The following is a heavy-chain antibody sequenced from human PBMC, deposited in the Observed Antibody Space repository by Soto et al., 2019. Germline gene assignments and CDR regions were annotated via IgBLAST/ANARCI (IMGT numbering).Heavy chain of an antibody. CDR2: ISYDGSNK. J-gene: IGHJ1*01. D-gene: IGHD3-3*01. CDR1: GFTFSSYA. V-gene: IGHV3-30-3*01. CDR3: ARPVVRFLEWLAGFQH. Sequence: GGSLRLSCAASGFTFSSYAMHWVRQAPGKGLEWVAVISYDGSNKYYADSVKGRFTISRDNSKNTLYLQMNSLRAEDTAVYYCARPVVRFLEWLAGFQHWGQGTLVTVSS.